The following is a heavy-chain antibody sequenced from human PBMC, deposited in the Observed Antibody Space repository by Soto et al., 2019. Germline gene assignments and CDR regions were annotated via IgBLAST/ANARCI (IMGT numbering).Heavy chain of an antibody. D-gene: IGHD6-19*01. V-gene: IGHV6-1*01. Sequence: SQTLSPTCAISGDSVSKSSGAWNWIRQSPSRGLEWLGRTYYRSNWNNDYAVSVKGRITIYSDTSKNQFSLQLTSLTPEDTAVYFCARGVAVPAAPAFHCWGQGPIVTVSS. CDR2: TYYRSNWNN. CDR3: ARGVAVPAAPAFHC. J-gene: IGHJ4*02. CDR1: GDSVSKSSGA.